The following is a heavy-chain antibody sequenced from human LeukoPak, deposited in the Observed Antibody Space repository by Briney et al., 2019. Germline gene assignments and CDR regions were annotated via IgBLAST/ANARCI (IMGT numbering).Heavy chain of an antibody. Sequence: PGGSLRLSCAASGFTFSDYYMSWIRQAPGKGLEWVSYISSGGSTIYYADSVKGRFTTSRDNARNSLYLQMNSLRAEDTAVYYCARHAWELPFDYWGQGTLVTVSS. V-gene: IGHV3-11*01. CDR1: GFTFSDYY. D-gene: IGHD1-26*01. J-gene: IGHJ4*02. CDR2: ISSGGSTI. CDR3: ARHAWELPFDY.